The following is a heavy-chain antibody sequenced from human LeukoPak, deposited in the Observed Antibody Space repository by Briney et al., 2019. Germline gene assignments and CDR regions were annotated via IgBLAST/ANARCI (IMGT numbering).Heavy chain of an antibody. J-gene: IGHJ4*02. CDR1: GFTLSSYE. D-gene: IGHD2-2*01. V-gene: IGHV3-48*03. CDR2: ISSSGSTK. Sequence: GGSLRLSCAASGFTLSSYEVNWVRQAPGKGLEWVSYISSSGSTKYYADSVKGRFTIARDNAEYSLYLQMNSLRAEDTAVYYCARRYCSSTSCTLDYWGQGALVTVSS. CDR3: ARRYCSSTSCTLDY.